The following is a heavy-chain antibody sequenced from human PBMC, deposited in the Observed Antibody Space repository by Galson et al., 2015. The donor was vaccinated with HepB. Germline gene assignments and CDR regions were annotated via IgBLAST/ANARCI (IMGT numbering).Heavy chain of an antibody. V-gene: IGHV1-18*04. CDR2: ISAYNGNT. CDR1: GYTFTSYG. CDR3: ASRGEVYGDYFTADYYYYGMDV. J-gene: IGHJ6*02. D-gene: IGHD4-17*01. Sequence: SVKVSCKASGYTFTSYGISWVRQAPGQGLEWMGWISAYNGNTNYAQKLQGRVTMTTDTSTSTAYMELRSLRSDDTAVYYCASRGEVYGDYFTADYYYYGMDVWGQGTTVTVSS.